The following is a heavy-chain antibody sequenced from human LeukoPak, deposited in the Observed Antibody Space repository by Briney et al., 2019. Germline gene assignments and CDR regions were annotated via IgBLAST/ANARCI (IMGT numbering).Heavy chain of an antibody. V-gene: IGHV4-59*01. Sequence: PSETLSLTCTVSGGSISSYYWSWIRQPPGKGLEWIGYIYYSGSTNYNPSLKSRVTISVDTSKNQFSLKLSSVTAADTAVYYCAREECSGGSCYCTYWGQGTLLTVSS. J-gene: IGHJ4*02. CDR1: GGSISSYY. CDR2: IYYSGST. D-gene: IGHD2-15*01. CDR3: AREECSGGSCYCTY.